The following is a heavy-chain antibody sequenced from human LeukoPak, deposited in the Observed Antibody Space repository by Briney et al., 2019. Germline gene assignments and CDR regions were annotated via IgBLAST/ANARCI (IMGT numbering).Heavy chain of an antibody. CDR2: INHSGST. J-gene: IGHJ4*02. CDR1: GGSISSYY. Sequence: SETLSLTCTVSGGSISSYYWSWIRQPPGKGLEWIGEINHSGSTNYNPSLKSRVTISVDTSKNQFSLKLSSVTAADTAVYYCARVGYCSSTSCYTGWGQGTLVTVSS. CDR3: ARVGYCSSTSCYTG. D-gene: IGHD2-2*02. V-gene: IGHV4-34*01.